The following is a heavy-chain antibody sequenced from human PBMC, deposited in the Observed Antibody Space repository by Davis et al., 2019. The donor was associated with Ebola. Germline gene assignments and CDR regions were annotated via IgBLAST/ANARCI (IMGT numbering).Heavy chain of an antibody. CDR1: GYTFTSYG. CDR2: ISAYNGNT. D-gene: IGHD3-16*02. Sequence: ASVKVPCKASGYTFTSYGISWVRQAPGQGLEWMGWISAYNGNTNYAQKLQGRVTMTTDTSTSTAYMELRSLRSDDTAVYYCARAEVYDYIWGSYLKTGSFDYWGQGTLVTVSS. J-gene: IGHJ4*02. CDR3: ARAEVYDYIWGSYLKTGSFDY. V-gene: IGHV1-18*01.